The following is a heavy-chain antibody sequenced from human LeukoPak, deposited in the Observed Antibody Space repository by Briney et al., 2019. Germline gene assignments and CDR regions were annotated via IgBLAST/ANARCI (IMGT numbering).Heavy chain of an antibody. J-gene: IGHJ6*02. CDR1: GYTFTSYG. V-gene: IGHV1-18*01. CDR3: ARDGFIAVAGTGYYYGMDV. D-gene: IGHD6-19*01. CDR2: ISAYNGNT. Sequence: ASVEVSCKASGYTFTSYGISWVRQAPGQGLEWMGWISAYNGNTNYAQKLQGRVTMTTDTSTSTAYMELRSLRSDDTAVYYCARDGFIAVAGTGYYYGMDVWGQGTTVTVSS.